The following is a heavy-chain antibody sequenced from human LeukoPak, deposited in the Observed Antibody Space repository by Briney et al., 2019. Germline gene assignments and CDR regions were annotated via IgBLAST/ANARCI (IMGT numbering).Heavy chain of an antibody. V-gene: IGHV3-48*01. CDR3: ARAGYDYVWGSYHYFDY. J-gene: IGHJ4*02. D-gene: IGHD3-16*02. CDR2: ISSSSSTI. Sequence: PGGSLRLSCAASGFTFSSYSMNWVRQAPGKGLEWVSYISSSSSTIYYADSVKGRFTISRDKAKNSLYLQMNSLRAEDTAVYYCARAGYDYVWGSYHYFDYWGQGTLVTVSS. CDR1: GFTFSSYS.